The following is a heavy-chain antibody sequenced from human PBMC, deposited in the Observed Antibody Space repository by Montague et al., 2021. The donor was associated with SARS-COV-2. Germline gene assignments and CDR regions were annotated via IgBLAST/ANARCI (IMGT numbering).Heavy chain of an antibody. D-gene: IGHD3-22*01. Sequence: SETLSLTCSVSGVSISSSSYYWSWVRQPPGKGLEWIGYVYHTGSTNYXPSLKSRVTLSIDTSKNQFSLNLTSVTAADTAVYYCVREKYYFDDSGSKWGQGTLVTV. CDR1: GVSISSSSYY. CDR2: VYHTGST. V-gene: IGHV4-61*01. CDR3: VREKYYFDDSGSK. J-gene: IGHJ4*02.